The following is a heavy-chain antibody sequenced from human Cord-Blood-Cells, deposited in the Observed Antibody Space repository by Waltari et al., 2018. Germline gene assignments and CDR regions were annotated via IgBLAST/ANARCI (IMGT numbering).Heavy chain of an antibody. D-gene: IGHD3-3*01. CDR1: GGPISSHY. J-gene: IGHJ2*01. V-gene: IGHV4-59*11. CDR2: IYYSGST. CDR3: ARTTHYDFWSGYLFDL. Sequence: QVQLQESGPGLVKPSETLSLTGTVSGGPISSHYWRWIRQPPGKGLEWIGYIYYSGSTNYNPSLKSRVTISVDTSKNQFSLKLSSVTAADTAVYYCARTTHYDFWSGYLFDLWGRGTLVTVSS.